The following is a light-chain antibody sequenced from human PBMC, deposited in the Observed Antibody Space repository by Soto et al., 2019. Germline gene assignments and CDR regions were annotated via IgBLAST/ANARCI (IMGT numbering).Light chain of an antibody. V-gene: IGLV2-14*01. CDR3: SSYTSSSTRV. Sequence: QSALTQPASVSGSPGQSITISCTGTSSDVGGYKYVSWYQQHPGKAPKLMIYDVSNRPSGVSNRFSGSKSGNTASLTISGLEAEDEADYCCSSYTSSSTRVFGTGTKLTVL. CDR1: SSDVGGYKY. J-gene: IGLJ1*01. CDR2: DVS.